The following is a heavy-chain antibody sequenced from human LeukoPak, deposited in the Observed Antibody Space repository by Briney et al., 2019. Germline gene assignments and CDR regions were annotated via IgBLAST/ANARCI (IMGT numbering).Heavy chain of an antibody. CDR2: ISYDGHNK. CDR3: ARRIVGATLDY. CDR1: GFTFSSYA. V-gene: IGHV3-30*04. Sequence: GGSLRLSCAASGFTFSSYAMHWVRQAPGKGLEWVAGISYDGHNKYYADSVKGRFIISRDTSKNTLYLQMNSLGAEDTAVYYCARRIVGATLDYWGQGTLVTVSS. J-gene: IGHJ4*02. D-gene: IGHD1-26*01.